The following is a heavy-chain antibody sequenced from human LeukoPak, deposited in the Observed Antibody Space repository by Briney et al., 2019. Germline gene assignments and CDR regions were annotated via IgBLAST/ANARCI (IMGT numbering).Heavy chain of an antibody. CDR2: ISYDGSNK. D-gene: IGHD3-9*01. CDR1: GLTFSSYA. Sequence: PAGSLTLSCAASGLTFSSYAMHWVRQAPGKGMEWVAVISYDGSNKYYADSVKGRFTISRDNSKNTLYLQMNSLRAEDTAVYYCARDGRGFDWLSYFDYWGQGTLVTVSS. J-gene: IGHJ4*02. V-gene: IGHV3-30*04. CDR3: ARDGRGFDWLSYFDY.